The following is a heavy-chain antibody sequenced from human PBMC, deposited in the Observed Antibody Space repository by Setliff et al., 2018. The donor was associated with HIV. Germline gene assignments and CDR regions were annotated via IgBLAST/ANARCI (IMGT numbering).Heavy chain of an antibody. D-gene: IGHD3-9*01. V-gene: IGHV4-30-4*08. CDR1: GGSISSSSYH. CDR3: ARESDDILTGSYYYYGMDV. Sequence: SETLSLTCTVSGGSISSSSYHWSWIRQPPGKGLEWIGYIYYSGSTYYNPSIKSRVTISVDTSKNQFSLKLSSVTAADTAVYYCARESDDILTGSYYYYGMDVWGQGTTVTVSS. J-gene: IGHJ6*02. CDR2: IYYSGST.